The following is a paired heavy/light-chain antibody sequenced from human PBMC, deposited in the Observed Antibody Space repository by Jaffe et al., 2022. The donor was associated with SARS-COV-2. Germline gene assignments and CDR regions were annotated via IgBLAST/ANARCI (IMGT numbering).Heavy chain of an antibody. CDR3: ARDDREAAAGTLYYFDR. Sequence: QVQLVQSGTEAKKPGASVKVSCKASDYRFSSYGISWVRQAPGQGLEWMGWISNKNGNTVSTQKFKGRVTMTRDRSTSTAYMELRSLRSDDTAVYYCARDDREAAAGTLYYFDRWGQGTLVTVSS. V-gene: IGHV1-18*01. CDR2: ISNKNGNT. J-gene: IGHJ4*02. D-gene: IGHD6-13*01. CDR1: DYRFSSYG.
Light chain of an antibody. J-gene: IGKJ1*01. CDR3: MQGTHWPPT. V-gene: IGKV2-30*01. CDR2: KVS. CDR1: QSLGNSDGNTY. Sequence: DVVMTQSPLSLPVTLGQPASISCRSTQSLGNSDGNTYLNWFQQRPGQSPRRLIYKVSNRDSGVPDRFSGSGSGTDFTLKISRVEAEDVGVYYCMQGTHWPPTFGQGTKVEIK.